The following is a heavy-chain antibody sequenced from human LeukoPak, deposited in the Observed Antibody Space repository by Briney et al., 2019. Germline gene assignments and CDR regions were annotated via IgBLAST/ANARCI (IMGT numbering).Heavy chain of an antibody. V-gene: IGHV7-4-1*02. CDR3: ARDRAVVVTATFDAFDI. CDR1: GYTFTSYA. CDR2: INTNTGNP. J-gene: IGHJ3*02. D-gene: IGHD2-21*02. Sequence: ASVKVSCKASGYTFTSYAMNWVRQAPGQGLEWMGWINTNTGNPTYAQGFTGRFVFSLDTSVSTAYLQISSLKAEDTAVYYCARDRAVVVTATFDAFDIWGQGTMVTVSS.